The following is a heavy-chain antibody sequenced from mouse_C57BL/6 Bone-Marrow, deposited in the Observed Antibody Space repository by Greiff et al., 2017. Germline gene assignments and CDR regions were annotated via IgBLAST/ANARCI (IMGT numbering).Heavy chain of an antibody. D-gene: IGHD2-2*01. CDR2: INPSNGGT. J-gene: IGHJ3*01. CDR3: ARQGLGGFAY. V-gene: IGHV1-53*01. CDR1: GYTFTSSW. Sequence: VQLQQPGTDLVKPGASVKLSCKASGYTFTSSWMHWVKRGPGPGLEWIGNINPSNGGTNYKEKFKSKGTLTVDKSSRTAYMQLSSLTSEDSAVYYCARQGLGGFAYWGQVTLVTASA.